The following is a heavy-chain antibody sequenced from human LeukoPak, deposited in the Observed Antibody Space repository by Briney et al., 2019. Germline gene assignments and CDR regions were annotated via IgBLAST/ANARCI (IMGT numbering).Heavy chain of an antibody. CDR3: ARYYYGSGSSYYYMDV. Sequence: ASVKVSCKASGYTFTSYYMNWVRQAPGQGLEWMGIINPSGGSTSYAQKFQGRVTMTRDTSTSTVYMDLSSLRSEDTAVYYCARYYYGSGSSYYYMDVWGKGTTVTVSS. CDR2: INPSGGST. D-gene: IGHD3-10*01. V-gene: IGHV1-46*01. CDR1: GYTFTSYY. J-gene: IGHJ6*03.